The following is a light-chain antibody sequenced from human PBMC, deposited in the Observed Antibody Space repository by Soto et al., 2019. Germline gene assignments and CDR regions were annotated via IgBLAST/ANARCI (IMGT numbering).Light chain of an antibody. CDR2: LGS. CDR1: QSLLHSNGYNY. Sequence: DIVMTQSPLSLPVTPGEPGSISCRSSQSLLHSNGYNYLDWYLQKPGQSPQLLIYLGSNRASGVPDRFSGSGSGTDFTLKISRVEAEDVGVYYCMQALQTQLTFGGGTKVEIK. V-gene: IGKV2-28*01. CDR3: MQALQTQLT. J-gene: IGKJ4*01.